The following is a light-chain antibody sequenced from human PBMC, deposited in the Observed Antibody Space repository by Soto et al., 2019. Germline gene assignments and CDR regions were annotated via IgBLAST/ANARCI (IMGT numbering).Light chain of an antibody. V-gene: IGLV2-23*01. CDR3: CSYAGSHYV. J-gene: IGLJ1*01. Sequence: VLAQPASVSGSPGQSITISCTGTSSDVGSYNLVSWYQQHPGKAPKLMIYEGSKRPSGVSNRFSGSKSGNTASLTISGLQAEDEADYYCCSYAGSHYVFGTGTKVTVL. CDR2: EGS. CDR1: SSDVGSYNL.